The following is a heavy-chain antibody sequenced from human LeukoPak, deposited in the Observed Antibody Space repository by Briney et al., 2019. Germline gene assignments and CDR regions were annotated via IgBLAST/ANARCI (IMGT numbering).Heavy chain of an antibody. Sequence: SVKVSCKASGGIFSCYAISWVRQAPGQGLEWMGGIIPIFGTANYAQKFQGRVTITADKSTSTAYMELSSLRSEDTAVYYCARDSACERGLWFDPWGQATLVTVSS. CDR3: ARDSACERGLWFDP. D-gene: IGHD3-16*01. CDR2: IIPIFGTA. J-gene: IGHJ5*02. V-gene: IGHV1-69*06. CDR1: GGIFSCYA.